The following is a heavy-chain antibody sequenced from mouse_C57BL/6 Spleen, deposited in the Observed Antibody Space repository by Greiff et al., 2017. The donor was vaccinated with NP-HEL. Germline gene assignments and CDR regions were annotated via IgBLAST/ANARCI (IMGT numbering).Heavy chain of an antibody. CDR3: ARQGGSGYPFDY. V-gene: IGHV5-6*01. Sequence: EVHLVESGGDLVKPGGSLKLSCAASGFTFSSYGMSWVRQTPDKRLEWVATISSGGSYTYYPDSVKGRFTISRDNAKNTLYLQMSSLKSEDTAMYYCARQGGSGYPFDYWGQGTTLTVSS. D-gene: IGHD3-2*02. CDR2: ISSGGSYT. J-gene: IGHJ2*01. CDR1: GFTFSSYG.